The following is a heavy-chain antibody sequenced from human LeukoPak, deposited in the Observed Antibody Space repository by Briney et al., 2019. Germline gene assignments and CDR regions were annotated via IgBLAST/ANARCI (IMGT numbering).Heavy chain of an antibody. CDR1: GFTFSNYW. CDR3: TRDLGGATWGEWNY. D-gene: IGHD1-26*01. J-gene: IGHJ4*02. CDR2: ISSDGSGT. V-gene: IGHV3-74*01. Sequence: GGSLRLSCAASGFTFSNYWMHWVRQAPGKGLVWVSRISSDGSGTNYADSVKGRFTISRDNAKNILYLQMNSLRVEDTAVYYCTRDLGGATWGEWNYWGQGTLVTVSS.